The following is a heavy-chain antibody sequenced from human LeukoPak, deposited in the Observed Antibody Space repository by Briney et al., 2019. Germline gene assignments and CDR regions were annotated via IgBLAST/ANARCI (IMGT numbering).Heavy chain of an antibody. J-gene: IGHJ6*04. Sequence: ASVKVSCKASGGTFSSYAISWVRQAPGQGLEWMGGIIPIFGTANYAQKFQGRVTITADKSTSTAYMELSSLRSEDTAVYYCARITFPELWFGELSTNYGMDVWGKGTTVTVSP. CDR2: IIPIFGTA. CDR1: GGTFSSYA. V-gene: IGHV1-69*06. D-gene: IGHD3-10*01. CDR3: ARITFPELWFGELSTNYGMDV.